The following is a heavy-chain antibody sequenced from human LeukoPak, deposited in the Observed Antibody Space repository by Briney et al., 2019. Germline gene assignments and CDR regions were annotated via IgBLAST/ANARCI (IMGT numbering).Heavy chain of an antibody. J-gene: IGHJ5*02. D-gene: IGHD3-22*01. CDR3: ARAREIGFDP. V-gene: IGHV4-38-2*02. CDR2: IYHSGST. CDR1: GYSISSGYY. Sequence: PSETLSLTCTVSGYSISSGYYWGWIRQPPGKGLEWIGEIYHSGSTNYNPSLKSRVTISVDKSKNQFSLKLSSVTAADTAVYYCARAREIGFDPWGQGTLVTVSS.